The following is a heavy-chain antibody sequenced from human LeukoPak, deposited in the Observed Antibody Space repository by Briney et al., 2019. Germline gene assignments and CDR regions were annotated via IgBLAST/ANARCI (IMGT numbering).Heavy chain of an antibody. J-gene: IGHJ4*02. V-gene: IGHV3-23*01. CDR3: AKDEDFGVVTPFDY. CDR2: ISGSGGGT. CDR1: VFTFSSYA. Sequence: GGSLRLSCAASVFTFSSYAMSWVRQAPWKGLEWVSAISGSGGGTYYADSVKGRFTISRDNSKNTLYLQMNSLRAEDTAVYYCAKDEDFGVVTPFDYWGQGTLVTVSS. D-gene: IGHD3-3*01.